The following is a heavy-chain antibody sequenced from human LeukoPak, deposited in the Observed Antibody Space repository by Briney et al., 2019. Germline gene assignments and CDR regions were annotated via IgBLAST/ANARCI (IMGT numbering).Heavy chain of an antibody. J-gene: IGHJ4*02. CDR2: ICGSGGCT. V-gene: IGHV3-23*01. CDR1: GFTFNTYA. D-gene: IGHD6-19*01. CDR3: AKTTVGYSSGRYPGWPADC. Sequence: GGSLRLSCEASGFTFNTYAIYWVRQAPGKGLEWVSGICGSGGCTYYADSVKGRFTISRDNSKNTVYLQMNSLTADDTAVYYCAKTTVGYSSGRYPGWPADCWGQGTLVTGSS.